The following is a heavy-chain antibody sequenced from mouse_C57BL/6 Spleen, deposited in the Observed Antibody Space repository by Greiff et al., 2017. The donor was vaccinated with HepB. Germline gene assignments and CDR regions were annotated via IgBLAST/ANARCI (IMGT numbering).Heavy chain of an antibody. V-gene: IGHV1-19*01. J-gene: IGHJ2*01. CDR1: GYTFTDYY. CDR2: INPYNGGT. CDR3: AREFITTVVATRDY. Sequence: VQLQQSGPVLVKPGASVKMSCKASGYTFTDYYMNWVKQSHGKSLEWIGVINPYNGGTSYNQKFKGKATLTVDKSSSTAYMELNSLTSEDSAVYYCAREFITTVVATRDYWGQGTTLTVSS. D-gene: IGHD1-1*01.